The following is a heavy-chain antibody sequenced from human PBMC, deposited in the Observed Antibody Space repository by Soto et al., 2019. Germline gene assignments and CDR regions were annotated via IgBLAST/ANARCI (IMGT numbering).Heavy chain of an antibody. CDR1: GGSLGSYY. D-gene: IGHD1-26*01. Sequence: PSETLSLTCTVSGGSLGSYYWSWIRQPPGKGLEWIGYVFYTGRANYNASLKSRVSISLDTSRNQFSLTVTSVTAADTAVYFCARIVVGVTVDLWGQGSLVTVSS. V-gene: IGHV4-59*01. J-gene: IGHJ4*02. CDR3: ARIVVGVTVDL. CDR2: VFYTGRA.